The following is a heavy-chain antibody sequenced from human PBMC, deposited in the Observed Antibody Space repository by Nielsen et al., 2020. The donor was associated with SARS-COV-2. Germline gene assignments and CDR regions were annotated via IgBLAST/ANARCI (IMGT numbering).Heavy chain of an antibody. CDR3: ARSRGCSATSCFFDY. CDR2: INAGNGNT. D-gene: IGHD2-2*01. CDR1: VYAFTSYS. J-gene: IGHJ4*02. Sequence: ASVKVSCKASVYAFTSYSMHWVRQAPGQRLEWMVWINAGNGNTRYSQNFRGRVTITRDTSASTAYMELSGLSSEDTAVYYCARSRGCSATSCFFDYWGQGALVTVSS. V-gene: IGHV1-3*01.